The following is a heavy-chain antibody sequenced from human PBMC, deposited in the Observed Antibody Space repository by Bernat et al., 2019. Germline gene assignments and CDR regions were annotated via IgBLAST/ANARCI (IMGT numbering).Heavy chain of an antibody. V-gene: IGHV4-39*01. CDR3: AGQIVGAHDF. CDR2: IYYTGST. Sequence: QLQLQESGPGLVRPSETLSLTCSVSGNSISSGSHYWGWFRQPPGKGLEYIGTIYYTGSTYYNPSLRSRVTISMDTSKNHCSLKLSSVTAADTAVYYCAGQIVGAHDFWGQGTLVTVSS. D-gene: IGHD1-26*01. J-gene: IGHJ4*02. CDR1: GNSISSGSHY.